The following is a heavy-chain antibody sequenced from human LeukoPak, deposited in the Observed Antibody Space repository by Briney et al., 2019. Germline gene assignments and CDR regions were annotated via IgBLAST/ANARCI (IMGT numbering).Heavy chain of an antibody. V-gene: IGHV3-23*01. J-gene: IGHJ5*02. CDR1: GFTFSNYA. Sequence: PGGSLRLSCAASGFTFSNYAMNWVRQAPGKGLEWVSAISGSGGSTYYADSVKGRFTISRDNAKNSLYLQMNSLRSEDTAVYYCARDNSVGDSAWWFDPWGQGTLVTVSS. CDR3: ARDNSVGDSAWWFDP. D-gene: IGHD5-12*01. CDR2: ISGSGGST.